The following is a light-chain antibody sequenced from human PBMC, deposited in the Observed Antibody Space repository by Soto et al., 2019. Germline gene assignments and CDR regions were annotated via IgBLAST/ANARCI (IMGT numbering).Light chain of an antibody. CDR1: SSDVGGYTY. CDR3: SSYAGNNKYV. V-gene: IGLV2-8*01. J-gene: IGLJ1*01. Sequence: QSVLTQPPSASGSLGQSVTISCTGTSSDVGGYTYVSWYQQHPGKAPKLMISEVSKRPSGVPDRFSGSKSGNAASLTVSGLQAEDEADYYCSSYAGNNKYVFGAGTKVTVL. CDR2: EVS.